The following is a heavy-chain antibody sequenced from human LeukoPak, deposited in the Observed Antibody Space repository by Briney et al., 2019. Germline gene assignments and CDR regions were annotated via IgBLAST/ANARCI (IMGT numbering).Heavy chain of an antibody. Sequence: ASVKVSCKASGYPFIAHFLNWVRQAPGQGLEWMGWINTNTGNPTYAQGFTGRFVFSLDTSVSTAYLQISSLKAEDTAVYYCARDWTYDFWPSYYYYGMDVWGQGTTVTVSS. CDR2: INTNTGNP. CDR3: ARDWTYDFWPSYYYYGMDV. V-gene: IGHV7-4-1*02. CDR1: GYPFIAHF. D-gene: IGHD3-3*01. J-gene: IGHJ6*02.